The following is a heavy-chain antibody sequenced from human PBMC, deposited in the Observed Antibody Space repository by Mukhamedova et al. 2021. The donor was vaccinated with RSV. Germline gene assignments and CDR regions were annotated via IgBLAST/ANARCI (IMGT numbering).Heavy chain of an antibody. V-gene: IGHV5-10-1*01. CDR3: ARQISDCSGGSCYSVRAGAFDI. Sequence: GRIDPSDSYTNYSPSFQGHVTISADKSISTAYLQWSSLKASDTAMYYCARQISDCSGGSCYSVRAGAFDIWGQGTMVTVSS. D-gene: IGHD2-15*01. CDR2: IDPSDSYT. J-gene: IGHJ3*02.